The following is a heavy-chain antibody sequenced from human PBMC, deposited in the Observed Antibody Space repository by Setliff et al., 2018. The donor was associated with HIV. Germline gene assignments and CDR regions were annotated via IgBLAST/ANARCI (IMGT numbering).Heavy chain of an antibody. J-gene: IGHJ5*02. CDR3: ALASIVSTARWNH. D-gene: IGHD1-26*01. CDR2: FDPKNGKR. V-gene: IGHV1-24*01. CDR1: GSTLSELS. Sequence: ASVKVSCKVSGSTLSELSMHWVRQAPGEGLEWVAGFDPKNGKRVYAQKFQGRVKLAEDTSTDTAYMDLSSLRSDDTAVYYCALASIVSTARWNHWGRGTLVTVS.